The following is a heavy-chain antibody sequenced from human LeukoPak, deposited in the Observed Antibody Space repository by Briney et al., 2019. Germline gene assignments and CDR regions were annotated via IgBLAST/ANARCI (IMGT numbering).Heavy chain of an antibody. CDR1: GDSVSSNSVT. V-gene: IGHV6-1*01. J-gene: IGHJ5*02. CDR2: TYYRSTWYN. D-gene: IGHD2-2*01. Sequence: SQTLSLTCAISGDSVSSNSVTWNWIRQSPSRGLEWLGRTYYRSTWYNDYAVSVRGRITVNPDTSKNQFSLHLNSVTREDTAVYYCARRLTQYDCFDPWGQGILVTVSS. CDR3: ARRLTQYDCFDP.